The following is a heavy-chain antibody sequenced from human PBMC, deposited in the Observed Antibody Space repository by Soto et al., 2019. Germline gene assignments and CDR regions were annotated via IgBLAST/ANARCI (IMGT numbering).Heavy chain of an antibody. D-gene: IGHD1-1*01. V-gene: IGHV6-1*01. CDR2: TYYRSRWYN. J-gene: IGHJ5*02. CDR1: GDSVSSNSAA. Sequence: TLSLTCALSGDSVSSNSAAWNWIRQSPSRGLEWLGRTYYRSRWYNDYAVSVKSRITINPDTSKNQFSLQLNSVTPEDTAVYYCARGVTSQGTGTGLDPWGQGTLVTVSS. CDR3: ARGVTSQGTGTGLDP.